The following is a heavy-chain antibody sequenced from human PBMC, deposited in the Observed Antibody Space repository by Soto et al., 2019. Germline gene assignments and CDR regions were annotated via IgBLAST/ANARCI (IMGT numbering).Heavy chain of an antibody. CDR1: GYSFTSYW. J-gene: IGHJ6*02. CDR3: ARSGDGPLYYYYGMDV. CDR2: IDPSDSYT. Sequence: GEALKISCKGSGYSFTSYWISWVRQMPWKGLEWMGRIDPSDSYTNYSLSFQGHFTSSADKSISTAYLQWSSLKSSDTAMYYCARSGDGPLYYYYGMDVWGQGTTVTVSS. V-gene: IGHV5-10-1*01.